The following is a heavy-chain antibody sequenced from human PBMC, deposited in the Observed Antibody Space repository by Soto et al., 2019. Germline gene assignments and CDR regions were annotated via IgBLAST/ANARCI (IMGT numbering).Heavy chain of an antibody. CDR1: GFTFSTYA. D-gene: IGHD1-7*01. Sequence: EVQLLESGGGLVQPGGSLRHSCAASGFTFSTYAMSWVRQAPGKGLEWVSTISGTGGSTYYADSVKGRFTISRDSSKNTLYLQMNSLRSEDTAVYYCAKVRTTRGVSHYYYGMDVWGQGITVTASS. V-gene: IGHV3-23*01. CDR2: ISGTGGST. J-gene: IGHJ6*02. CDR3: AKVRTTRGVSHYYYGMDV.